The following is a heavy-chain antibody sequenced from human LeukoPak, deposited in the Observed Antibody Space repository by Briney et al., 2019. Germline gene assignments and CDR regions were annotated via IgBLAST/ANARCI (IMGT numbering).Heavy chain of an antibody. CDR2: IGNGGSI. Sequence: GGSLRLSCAASGFTLSSYALHWVRQAPGKGLQYVSGIGNGGSIDYADSVKGRFTISRDNSKNTLYLQMGSLRPEDMAGYSCAXXXXXXXGFDHXXQGTLVTVSS. CDR1: GFTLSSYA. J-gene: IGHJ4*02. V-gene: IGHV3-64*02. CDR3: AXXXXXXXGFDH.